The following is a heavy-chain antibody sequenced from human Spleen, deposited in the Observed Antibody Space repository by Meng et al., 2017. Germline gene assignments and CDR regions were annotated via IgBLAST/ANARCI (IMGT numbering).Heavy chain of an antibody. CDR3: ARIDSYYFDY. J-gene: IGHJ4*02. CDR2: IYPDDSDA. V-gene: IGHV5-51*01. Sequence: KVSCKTSGYNFSTSWIGWVRQMPGKGPEWMGMIYPDDSDARYSPSFQGQVTFSVDRSISTAYLQWSSLKASDTAMYYCARIDSYYFDYWGQGTLVTVSS. CDR1: GYNFSTSW.